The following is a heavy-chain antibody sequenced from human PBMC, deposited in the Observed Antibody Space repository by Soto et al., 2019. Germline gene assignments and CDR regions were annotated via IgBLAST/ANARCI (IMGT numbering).Heavy chain of an antibody. CDR1: GYTFTSNW. V-gene: IGHV1-46*01. J-gene: IGHJ5*02. CDR3: ARDHSISSSDAWWLDL. CDR2: INPSGGST. D-gene: IGHD6-13*01. Sequence: ASSVKVSCKASGYTFTSNWIHWVRRAPGQGLEWMGIINPSGGSTYYAQKFQGRVTLTRDTSTSTVYMELTSLTSEDTAVYYCARDHSISSSDAWWLDLWGQGTPVTV.